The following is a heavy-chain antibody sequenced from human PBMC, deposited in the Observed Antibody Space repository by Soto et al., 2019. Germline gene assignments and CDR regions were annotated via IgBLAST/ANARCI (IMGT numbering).Heavy chain of an antibody. D-gene: IGHD3-22*01. CDR1: GGTFSSYA. V-gene: IGHV1-69*01. Sequence: QVQLVQSGAEVKKPGSSVKVSCKASGGTFSSYAISWVRQAPGQGLEWMGGIIPIFGTANYAQKFQGRVTITADESTSTAYMELSSLRSEDTAVYYCAKYDSSGSHRGDAFDIWGQGTMVTVSS. J-gene: IGHJ3*02. CDR3: AKYDSSGSHRGDAFDI. CDR2: IIPIFGTA.